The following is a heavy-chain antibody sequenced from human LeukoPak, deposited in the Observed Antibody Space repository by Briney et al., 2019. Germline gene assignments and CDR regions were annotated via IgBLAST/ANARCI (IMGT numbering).Heavy chain of an antibody. CDR2: ISGSGGST. CDR3: AKSRNYGVDAFDI. V-gene: IGHV3-23*01. J-gene: IGHJ3*02. CDR1: GFTFSSYA. D-gene: IGHD3-16*01. Sequence: GGSLRLSCAASGFTFSSYAMNWVRQAPGKGLEWVSTISGSGGSTYYADSVKGRFTISRDNSKNTLYLQMNSLRAEDTAVYYCAKSRNYGVDAFDIWGQGTTVTVSS.